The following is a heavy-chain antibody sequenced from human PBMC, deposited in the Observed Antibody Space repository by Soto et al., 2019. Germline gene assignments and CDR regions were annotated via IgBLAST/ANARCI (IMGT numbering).Heavy chain of an antibody. CDR2: IYYSGST. V-gene: IGHV4-30-4*01. D-gene: IGHD3-22*01. CDR1: GGSISSGDYY. Sequence: QVQLQESGPGLVKPSQTLSLTCTVSGGSISSGDYYWSWIRQPPGKGLEWIGYIYYSGSTYYNPSLKSRVTISVDTSKNQFSLKLSSVTAADTAVYYCARVPLYYYDSSGYPGDIDYWGQGTLVTVSS. CDR3: ARVPLYYYDSSGYPGDIDY. J-gene: IGHJ4*02.